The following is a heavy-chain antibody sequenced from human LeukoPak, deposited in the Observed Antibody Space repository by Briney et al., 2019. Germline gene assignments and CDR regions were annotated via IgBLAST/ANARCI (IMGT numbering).Heavy chain of an antibody. CDR3: ARLDGSYSSYFDY. J-gene: IGHJ4*02. D-gene: IGHD3-10*01. CDR1: GGSISSGSYY. V-gene: IGHV4-61*02. CDR2: IYTSGST. Sequence: PSETLSLTCTVSGGSISSGSYYWSWIRQPAGMGLEWIGRIYTSGSTNYNPSLKSRVTISVDTSKNQFSLKLSSVTAADTAVYYCARLDGSYSSYFDYWGQGTLDPVSS.